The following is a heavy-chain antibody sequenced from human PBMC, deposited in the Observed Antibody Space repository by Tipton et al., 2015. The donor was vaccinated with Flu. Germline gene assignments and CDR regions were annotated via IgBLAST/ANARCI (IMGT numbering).Heavy chain of an antibody. Sequence: VQLVQSGAEVKKPGESLKISCKGSGSSFTNYWIGWVRQMPGKGLEWMGIIYPGDSDTRYSPSFQGQVTISADKSISTAYLQWSSLKASDTAMYYCLRRPRGQSGGWYEAPYWGQGTLVTVSS. CDR1: GSSFTNYW. CDR2: IYPGDSDT. D-gene: IGHD6-19*01. CDR3: LRRPRGQSGGWYEAPY. V-gene: IGHV5-51*01. J-gene: IGHJ4*02.